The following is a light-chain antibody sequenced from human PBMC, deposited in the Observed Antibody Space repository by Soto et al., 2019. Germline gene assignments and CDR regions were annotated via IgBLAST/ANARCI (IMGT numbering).Light chain of an antibody. CDR3: QQYDTYWT. CDR1: QSIDNW. V-gene: IGKV1-5*03. J-gene: IGKJ1*01. CDR2: KAS. Sequence: DIQMPQSPSTLSASVGDRVTITCRASQSIDNWLAWYQQKPGKVPKLQIYKASNVDIGVPSRFSGSVAGSEFPITVRLLQPDDCASYYCQQYDTYWTCGQGTKLEIK.